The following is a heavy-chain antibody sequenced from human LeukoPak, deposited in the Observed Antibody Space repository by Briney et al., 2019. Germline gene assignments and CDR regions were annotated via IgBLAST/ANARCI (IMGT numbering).Heavy chain of an antibody. J-gene: IGHJ4*02. V-gene: IGHV3-23*01. CDR3: AKGYYDYVWGSYYFDY. D-gene: IGHD3-16*01. CDR2: ISGSGGST. Sequence: GGSLRLPFAASGFTFSSYAMSWVRQAPGKGLEWVSAISGSGGSTYYADSVKGRFTISRDNSRDTLYLQMNSLRAEDTAVYYCAKGYYDYVWGSYYFDYWGQGTLVTVSS. CDR1: GFTFSSYA.